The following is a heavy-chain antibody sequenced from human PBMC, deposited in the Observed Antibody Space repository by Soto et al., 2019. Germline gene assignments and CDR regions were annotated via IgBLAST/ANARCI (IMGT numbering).Heavy chain of an antibody. V-gene: IGHV1-2*02. CDR3: ARYPIVVVPAAENNWFDP. Sequence: ASVKVSCKASGYTFTGYYMHWVRQAPGQGLEWMGWINPNSGGTNYAQKFQGRVTMTRDTSISTAYMELSRLRSDDTAVYYCARYPIVVVPAAENNWFDPWGQGTLVT. J-gene: IGHJ5*02. CDR1: GYTFTGYY. CDR2: INPNSGGT. D-gene: IGHD2-2*01.